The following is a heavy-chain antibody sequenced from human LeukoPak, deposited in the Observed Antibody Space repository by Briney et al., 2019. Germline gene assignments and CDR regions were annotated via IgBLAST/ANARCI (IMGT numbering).Heavy chain of an antibody. V-gene: IGHV1-8*01. J-gene: IGHJ4*02. D-gene: IGHD3-10*01. CDR1: GYTFTSYD. Sequence: EPSVKVSCKASGYTFTSYDINWVRRATGQGLEWMGWMNPNSGNTGYAQKFQGRVTMTRNTSISTAYMELSSLRSEDTAVYYCARDRLRYYGSGSYYGYWGQGALVTVSS. CDR2: MNPNSGNT. CDR3: ARDRLRYYGSGSYYGY.